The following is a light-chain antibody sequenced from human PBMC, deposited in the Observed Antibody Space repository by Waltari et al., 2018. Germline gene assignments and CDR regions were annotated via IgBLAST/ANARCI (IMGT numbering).Light chain of an antibody. CDR3: QQYGSSVMYT. CDR1: QSVFNDY. V-gene: IGKV3-20*01. J-gene: IGKJ2*01. CDR2: GAS. Sequence: VLPQSQDTLSLSPGGKATLSCWARQSVFNDYLAWDQQKRGQAPRLLIYGASTRATGIPDRVSGSGSGTDFTLTISGLEPEDSAVYYCQQYGSSVMYTFGQGTKLEIK.